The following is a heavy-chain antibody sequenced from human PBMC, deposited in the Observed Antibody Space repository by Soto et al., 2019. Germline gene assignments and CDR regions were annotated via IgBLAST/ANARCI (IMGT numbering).Heavy chain of an antibody. CDR1: GFSFSEYG. J-gene: IGHJ5*01. Sequence: GGSLRLSCVASGFSFSEYGMHWVRQAPGKGLEWLAGISHDQTDKYYTDSVKGRIIISRDNSKSTLHLQMNSLRVEDTAVYYCVKDPYSGELVGHLTWFDSWGHGALVTVSS. D-gene: IGHD2-21*01. V-gene: IGHV3-30*18. CDR2: ISHDQTDK. CDR3: VKDPYSGELVGHLTWFDS.